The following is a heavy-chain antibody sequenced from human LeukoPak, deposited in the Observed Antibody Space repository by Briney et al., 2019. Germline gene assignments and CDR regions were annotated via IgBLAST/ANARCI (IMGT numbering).Heavy chain of an antibody. V-gene: IGHV3-30*02. CDR3: ARVRVATTGRYDALNL. J-gene: IGHJ3*01. CDR2: IRSDGSNK. CDR1: GFTFSSYG. Sequence: GGSLRLSCAASGFTFSSYGMHWVRQAPGKGLEWVAFIRSDGSNKYYADSVKGRFIISRDNAKNSLYLQMNSLRADDTAVYYCARVRVATTGRYDALNLWGQGTMVTVSS. D-gene: IGHD5-12*01.